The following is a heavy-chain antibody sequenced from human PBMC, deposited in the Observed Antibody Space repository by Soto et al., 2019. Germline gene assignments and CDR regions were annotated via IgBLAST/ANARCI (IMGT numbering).Heavy chain of an antibody. J-gene: IGHJ6*02. V-gene: IGHV1-3*01. CDR1: GYTFTSYA. D-gene: IGHD3-16*02. Sequence: ASVKVSCKASGYTFTSYAMHWVRQAPGQRLEWMGWINAGNGNTKYSQKFQGRVTITRDTSASTAYMELSSLRSEDTAVYYCARDRLSIRFPSYYYGMDVWGQGTTVTVSS. CDR3: ARDRLSIRFPSYYYGMDV. CDR2: INAGNGNT.